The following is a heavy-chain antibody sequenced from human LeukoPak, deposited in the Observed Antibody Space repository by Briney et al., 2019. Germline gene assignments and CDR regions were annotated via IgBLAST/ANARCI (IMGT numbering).Heavy chain of an antibody. CDR2: MSDEGRIK. CDR1: GFSFSRYD. J-gene: IGHJ6*03. Sequence: GGSLRLSCVASGFSFSRYDMHWVRQAPGKGLEWVAVMSDEGRIKIYAECVKGRLTIARENCKNTLCLQMNSLRGADRAVYYCARDQRYYYYMDVWGKGTTVTVSS. V-gene: IGHV3-30*04. CDR3: ARDQRYYYYMDV.